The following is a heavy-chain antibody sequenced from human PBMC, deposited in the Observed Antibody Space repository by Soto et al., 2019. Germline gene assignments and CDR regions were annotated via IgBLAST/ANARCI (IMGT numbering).Heavy chain of an antibody. CDR1: GFTFRSYA. D-gene: IGHD6-13*01. CDR2: IGGSGSST. CDR3: TRHLISAAAAFDY. J-gene: IGHJ4*02. V-gene: IGHV3-23*01. Sequence: PGGSLRLSCVASGFTFRSYAMGWVRQAPGRGLEWVSGIGGSGSSTFYAGSVKGRCAISRDNSKNTLYLHLSSLRDEDTAIYYCTRHLISAAAAFDYWGQGTLVTVSS.